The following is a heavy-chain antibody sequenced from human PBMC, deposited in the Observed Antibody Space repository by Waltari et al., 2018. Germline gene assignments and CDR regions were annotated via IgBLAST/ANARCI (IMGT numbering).Heavy chain of an antibody. CDR2: ISSSSSYI. Sequence: EVQLVESGGGLVKPGGSLRLSCAASGFTFSSYSMTWVRQAPGKGLEWVSSISSSSSYIYYADSVKGRFTISRDNAKNSLYLQMNSLRAEDTAVYYCARRYSSSWLSAFDIWGQGTMVTVSS. V-gene: IGHV3-21*01. J-gene: IGHJ3*02. D-gene: IGHD6-13*01. CDR1: GFTFSSYS. CDR3: ARRYSSSWLSAFDI.